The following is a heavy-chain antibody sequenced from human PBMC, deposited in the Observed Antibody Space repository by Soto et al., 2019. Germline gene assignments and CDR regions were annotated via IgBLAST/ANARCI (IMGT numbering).Heavy chain of an antibody. Sequence: SETLSLTCSVPGDSISTVDYFWAWIRQPPGQALEYIGYIYKSTTTYYNPSFESRVAISLDTSKSQFSLNVTSVTAADTAVYFCARGRYCLTGRCFPNWFDSWGQGTLVTVSS. V-gene: IGHV4-30-4*01. D-gene: IGHD2-15*01. CDR1: GDSISTVDYF. J-gene: IGHJ5*01. CDR2: IYKSTTT. CDR3: ARGRYCLTGRCFPNWFDS.